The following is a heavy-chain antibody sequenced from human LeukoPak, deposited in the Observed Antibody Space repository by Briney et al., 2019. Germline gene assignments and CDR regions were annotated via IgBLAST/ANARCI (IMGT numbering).Heavy chain of an antibody. CDR2: ISGSGGST. J-gene: IGHJ4*02. CDR3: AKVTTVVTGDYFDY. V-gene: IGHV3-23*01. CDR1: GFTFSSYA. Sequence: GWSLRLSCAASGFTFSSYAMSWVRQAPGEGLEWVSAISGSGGSTYYADSVKGRFTISRDNSKNTLYLQMNSLRAEDTAVYYCAKVTTVVTGDYFDYWGQGTLVTVSS. D-gene: IGHD4-23*01.